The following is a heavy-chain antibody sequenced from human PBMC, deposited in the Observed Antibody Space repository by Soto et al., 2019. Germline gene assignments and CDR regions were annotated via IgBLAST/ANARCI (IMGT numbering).Heavy chain of an antibody. CDR3: ARVAALVGAARYWYFDL. V-gene: IGHV4-39*01. Sequence: QLHLQESGPGLVEPSETLSLTCAVSGGSITSTSYYWGWIRQPPGEGLERIGSIDYRGNIDYNSSLKSRVTISVASSKNQFSLNLNSVTAADSAVYHCARVAALVGAARYWYFDLWGRGTRVSV. CDR2: IDYRGNI. J-gene: IGHJ2*01. D-gene: IGHD2-15*01. CDR1: GGSITSTSYY.